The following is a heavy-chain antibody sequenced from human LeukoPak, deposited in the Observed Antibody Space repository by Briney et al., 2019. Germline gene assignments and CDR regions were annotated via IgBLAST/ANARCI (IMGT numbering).Heavy chain of an antibody. CDR2: IKEDGTEE. CDR3: ARWSDGWEFGY. J-gene: IGHJ4*02. D-gene: IGHD5-24*01. Sequence: GGSLRLSCAVSGFTFSSSWMTWVRQAPGKGLEWVAHIKEDGTEEYYVDSVKGRFTISRDNAENSLYLQMNSLRAEDTAVYYCARWSDGWEFGYWGQGTLVSVSS. V-gene: IGHV3-7*05. CDR1: GFTFSSSW.